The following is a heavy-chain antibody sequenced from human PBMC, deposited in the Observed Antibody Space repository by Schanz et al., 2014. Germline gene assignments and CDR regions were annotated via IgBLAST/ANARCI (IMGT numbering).Heavy chain of an antibody. CDR2: ISVYNHNK. Sequence: QIQLVQSGPEVKKPGATVKVSCKASGYIFINSGISWVRQAPGQGLEWMGWISVYNHNKEYDQKFQGRVTMTTDTSASTAYMALTVLRSDDTAVYYWARDRRCVGRGGQYDFDSWGQGTLVSVSS. CDR3: ARDRRCVGRGGQYDFDS. D-gene: IGHD1-26*01. V-gene: IGHV1-18*01. J-gene: IGHJ4*02. CDR1: GYIFINSG.